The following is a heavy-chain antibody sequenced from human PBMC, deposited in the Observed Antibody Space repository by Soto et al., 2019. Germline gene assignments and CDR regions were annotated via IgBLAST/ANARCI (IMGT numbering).Heavy chain of an antibody. J-gene: IGHJ6*03. D-gene: IGHD6-6*01. CDR2: INHSGST. CDR1: GGSFSGYY. CDR3: ARGPRTNSSSTDYYYYYMDV. V-gene: IGHV4-34*01. Sequence: SETLSLTCAVYGGSFSGYYWSWIRQPPGKGLEWIGEINHSGSTNYNPSLKSRFTISVDTSKNQFSLKLSSVTAADTAVYYCARGPRTNSSSTDYYYYYMDVWGKGTTVTVSS.